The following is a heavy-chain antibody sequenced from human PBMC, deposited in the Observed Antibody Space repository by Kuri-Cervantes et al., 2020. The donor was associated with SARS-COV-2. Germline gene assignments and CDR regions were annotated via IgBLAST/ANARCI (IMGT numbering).Heavy chain of an antibody. CDR2: INPSGGNT. CDR3: ARARLTKYYYDSSGYWGY. V-gene: IGHV1-46*01. CDR1: GYTFTTYY. J-gene: IGHJ4*02. D-gene: IGHD3-22*01. Sequence: ASVKVSCKASGYTFTTYYMHWVRQAPGQGPEWMGIINPSGGNTNYAQKLQGRVTMTTDTSTSTAYMELRSLRSDDTAVYYCARARLTKYYYDSSGYWGYWGQGTLVTVSS.